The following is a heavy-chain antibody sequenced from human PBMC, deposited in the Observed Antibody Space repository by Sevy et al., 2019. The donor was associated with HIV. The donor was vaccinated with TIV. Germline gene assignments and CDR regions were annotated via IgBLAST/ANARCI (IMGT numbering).Heavy chain of an antibody. D-gene: IGHD3-9*01. CDR2: ISGIGPTK. CDR1: GFKVNDYY. J-gene: IGHJ4*02. CDR3: ARAGNLWFFDY. Sequence: GGSLRLSCAVSGFKVNDYYMSWIRQAPGKRLEWVSYISGIGPTKYYADSVRGRFTISRENAKNSLYLQMSSLSADDTAMYFCARAGNLWFFDYWGQGAQVTVSS. V-gene: IGHV3-11*01.